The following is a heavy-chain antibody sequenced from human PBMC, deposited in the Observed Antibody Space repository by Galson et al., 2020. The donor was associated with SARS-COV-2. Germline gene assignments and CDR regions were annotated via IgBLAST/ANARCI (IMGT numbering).Heavy chain of an antibody. CDR2: IRTRPNSYAT. D-gene: IGHD4-4*01. CDR1: GFTYSDSA. J-gene: IGHJ4*02. Sequence: GGSLRLSCAASGFTYSDSAMHWVRQASGKGQEWVASIRTRPNSYATGYAASVEGRFTIPRDDSKNTVYLQMNSLKTEDTAVYYCTRFCNSNRCPGPLDFDYWGQGTLVTVSS. CDR3: TRFCNSNRCPGPLDFDY. V-gene: IGHV3-73*01.